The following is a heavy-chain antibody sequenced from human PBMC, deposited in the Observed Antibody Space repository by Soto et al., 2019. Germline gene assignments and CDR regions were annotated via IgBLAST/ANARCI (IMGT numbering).Heavy chain of an antibody. CDR3: ARGYYYGSGRPTPGGMDV. CDR2: ISTYTGNT. CDR1: GYTFTNYD. D-gene: IGHD3-10*01. Sequence: QVHLVQSGAEVKKPGASVKVSCKASGYTFTNYDINWVRQAPGQGLEWMGWISTYTGNTNYAQKLQGRVTMTTDTSTRTAYMELTSLRSDDTAVYYCARGYYYGSGRPTPGGMDVWGQGTTVTVSS. J-gene: IGHJ6*02. V-gene: IGHV1-18*01.